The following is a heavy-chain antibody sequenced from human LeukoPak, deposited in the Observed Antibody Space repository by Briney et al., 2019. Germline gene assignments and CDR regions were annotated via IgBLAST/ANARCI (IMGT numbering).Heavy chain of an antibody. J-gene: IGHJ4*02. CDR3: AKHRGPYYYDSRGYYDY. CDR2: IRYGGSNK. CDR1: GFTFSSYG. Sequence: GGSLRLSCAASGFTFSSYGMHWVRPAPGKGLEWVAFIRYGGSNKYYADSVKGRFTISRDNSKNTLYLQMNSLRAEDTAVDYCAKHRGPYYYDSRGYYDYWGQGTLVTVSS. D-gene: IGHD3-22*01. V-gene: IGHV3-30*02.